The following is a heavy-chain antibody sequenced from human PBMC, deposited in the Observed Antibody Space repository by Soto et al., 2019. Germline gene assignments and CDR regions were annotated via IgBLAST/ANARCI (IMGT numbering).Heavy chain of an antibody. CDR1: GYTFTSYY. CDR3: ARDRRGIAAAGTRWFDP. D-gene: IGHD6-13*01. Sequence: ASVKVSCKASGYTFTSYYMHWVRQAPGQGLEWMGIINPSGGSTSYAQRFQGRVTMTRDTSTSTVYMELSSLRSEDTAVYYCARDRRGIAAAGTRWFDPWGQGTLVTVSS. J-gene: IGHJ5*02. V-gene: IGHV1-46*01. CDR2: INPSGGST.